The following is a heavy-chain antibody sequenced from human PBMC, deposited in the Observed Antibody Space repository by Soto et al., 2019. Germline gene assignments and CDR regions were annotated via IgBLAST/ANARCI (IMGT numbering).Heavy chain of an antibody. CDR1: GDSVSSGDYY. J-gene: IGHJ4*02. D-gene: IGHD3-3*01. V-gene: IGHV4-61*08. CDR3: ARVTIDTYTIYWSYH. CDR2: IYFSGRT. Sequence: SETLSLTCTVSGDSVSSGDYYWTWIRQPPGKGLEWVGHIYFSGRTNYIPSLESRVTISLDTSKNQFSLKLTSVTAADTAVYYCARVTIDTYTIYWSYHWGQGTLVTVSS.